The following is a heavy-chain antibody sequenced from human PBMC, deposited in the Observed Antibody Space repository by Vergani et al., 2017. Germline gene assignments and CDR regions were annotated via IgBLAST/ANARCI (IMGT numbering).Heavy chain of an antibody. J-gene: IGHJ6*03. V-gene: IGHV4-34*01. D-gene: IGHD4-11*01. CDR2: MDHTGRP. CDR1: GGSFTSYH. CDR3: ARVNTETNGHRYYYYYMDV. Sequence: QVQLQQWGGGLLKPSETLSLTCVVNGGSFTSYHWTWIRQSPGEGLEWVGCMDHTGRPDYNPSLKSRLTMSVDKSRNQFSLTLNSVTATDTAIYFCARVNTETNGHRYYYYYMDVWGQGTAVTVS.